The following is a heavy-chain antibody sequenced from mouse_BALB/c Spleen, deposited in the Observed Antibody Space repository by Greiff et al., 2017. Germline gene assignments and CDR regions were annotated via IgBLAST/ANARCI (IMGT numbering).Heavy chain of an antibody. Sequence: EVKLVESGGGLVKPGGSLKLSCAASGFTFSDYYMYWVRQTPEKRLEWVATISDGGSYTYYPDSVKGRFTISRDNAKNNLYLQMSSLKSEDTAMYYCARGGLIFDYWGQGTTLTVSS. V-gene: IGHV5-4*02. J-gene: IGHJ2*01. CDR3: ARGGLIFDY. D-gene: IGHD2-2*01. CDR1: GFTFSDYY. CDR2: ISDGGSYT.